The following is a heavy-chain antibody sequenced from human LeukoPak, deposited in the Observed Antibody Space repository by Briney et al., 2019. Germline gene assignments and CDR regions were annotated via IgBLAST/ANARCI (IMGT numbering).Heavy chain of an antibody. CDR3: ARDLTTSSTAYFHH. Sequence: PGGSLRLSCVASGLTFSSYWMSWVRQAPGKGLEWVANIKQDGGEKYYVDSVKGRFTISRDNGKNSLYLQMNSLRAEDTAVYYCARDLTTSSTAYFHHWGQGTLVTVSS. CDR2: IKQDGGEK. J-gene: IGHJ1*01. V-gene: IGHV3-7*01. D-gene: IGHD6-6*01. CDR1: GLTFSSYW.